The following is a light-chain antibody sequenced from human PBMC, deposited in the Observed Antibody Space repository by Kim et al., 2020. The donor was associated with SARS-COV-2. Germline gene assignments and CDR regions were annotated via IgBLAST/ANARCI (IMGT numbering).Light chain of an antibody. Sequence: VGDRVTITCQASQDISNYLNWYQQKPGKAPKLLIYDASNLETRVPSRFSGSGSGTDFTFTISSLQPEDIATYYCQQYDNLPPLFTFGPGTKVDIK. CDR1: QDISNY. J-gene: IGKJ3*01. V-gene: IGKV1-33*01. CDR3: QQYDNLPPLFT. CDR2: DAS.